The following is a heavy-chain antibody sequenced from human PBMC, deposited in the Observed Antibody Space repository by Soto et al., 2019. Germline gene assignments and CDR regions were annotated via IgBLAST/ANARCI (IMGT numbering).Heavy chain of an antibody. J-gene: IGHJ4*02. CDR2: IYYSGST. Sequence: TLSLTCTVSGGSISSGGYYWSWIRQHPGKGLEWIGYIYYSGSTYYNPSLKSRVTISVDTSKNQFSLKLSSVTAADTAVYNCARASYKRGSLNWGQGTLVTVSS. D-gene: IGHD1-26*01. V-gene: IGHV4-31*03. CDR1: GGSISSGGYY. CDR3: ARASYKRGSLN.